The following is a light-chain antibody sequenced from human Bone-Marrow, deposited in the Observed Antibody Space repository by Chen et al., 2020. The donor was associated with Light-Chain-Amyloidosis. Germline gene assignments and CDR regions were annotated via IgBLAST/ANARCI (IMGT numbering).Light chain of an antibody. J-gene: IGLJ2*01. CDR3: QAADSSGTYEVI. CDR1: DLPTKY. Sequence: SYELTQPPSVSVSPGQTARITCSGDDLPTKYAYWYQQKPGQAPVLVIHRDTERHSGISERFSGYSAGTTATLTISGGQAEDGADYHCQAADSSGTYEVIFGGGTKLTV. CDR2: RDT. V-gene: IGLV3-25*03.